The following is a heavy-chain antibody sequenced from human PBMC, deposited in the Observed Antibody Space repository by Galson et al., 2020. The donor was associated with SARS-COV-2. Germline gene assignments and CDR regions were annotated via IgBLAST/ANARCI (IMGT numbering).Heavy chain of an antibody. V-gene: IGHV3-9*01. CDR1: GFTFDDYA. J-gene: IGHJ4*02. D-gene: IGHD1-26*01. CDR2: LSWNSGSI. Sequence: GGSLRLSCAASGFTFDDYAMHWVRQAPGKGLEWVSGLSWNSGSIGYADSVKGRFTISRDNAKNSLYLQMNSLRAEDTALYYCAKEGVGATHFDYWGQGTLVTVSS. CDR3: AKEGVGATHFDY.